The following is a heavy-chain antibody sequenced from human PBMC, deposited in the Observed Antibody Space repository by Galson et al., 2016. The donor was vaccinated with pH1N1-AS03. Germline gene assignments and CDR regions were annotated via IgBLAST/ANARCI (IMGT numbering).Heavy chain of an antibody. CDR3: ARDALLSLPGGIDY. V-gene: IGHV3-30*04. Sequence: SLRLSCAVSGFHLNDYAMHWVHQAPGKGLEWMAAVSNDGNNKWYADSVKGRFTISRDNSKNTLYLQVNSVRAEDTAVYYCARDALLSLPGGIDYWGQGTLVAVSS. CDR1: GFHLNDYA. CDR2: VSNDGNNK. D-gene: IGHD2/OR15-2a*01. J-gene: IGHJ4*02.